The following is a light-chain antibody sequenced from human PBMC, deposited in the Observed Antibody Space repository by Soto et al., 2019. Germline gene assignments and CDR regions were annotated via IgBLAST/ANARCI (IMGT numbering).Light chain of an antibody. CDR2: DAS. J-gene: IGKJ1*01. CDR1: QSVSSY. V-gene: IGKV3-11*01. Sequence: EIVLTQSPATLSLSPGEISTLSCRASQSVSSYLAWYQQKPGQAPRLLIYDASNRATGIPDRFSGSGSGTDFTLNISRLEPEDFAVYYCQQRRKWPPWTFGQGTKVEIK. CDR3: QQRRKWPPWT.